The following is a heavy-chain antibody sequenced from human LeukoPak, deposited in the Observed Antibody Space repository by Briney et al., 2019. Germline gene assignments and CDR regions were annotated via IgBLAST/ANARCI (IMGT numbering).Heavy chain of an antibody. CDR2: ISTSSSYI. Sequence: PGGALVLSFAASGFPFNSYAMNRVLQPPGNGLGWVSAISTSSSYIYYADSVKGRSTISRDNAKNSLYLQMNSLRAEDTAVYYCARFATYGSGTYAFDYWGQGTLVTVSS. CDR1: GFPFNSYA. D-gene: IGHD3-10*01. J-gene: IGHJ4*02. CDR3: ARFATYGSGTYAFDY. V-gene: IGHV3-21*01.